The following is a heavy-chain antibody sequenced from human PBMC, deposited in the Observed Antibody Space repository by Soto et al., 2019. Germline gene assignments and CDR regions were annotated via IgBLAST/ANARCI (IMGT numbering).Heavy chain of an antibody. J-gene: IGHJ4*02. CDR2: IYHSGIT. V-gene: IGHV4-30-2*01. CDR3: ARHTAVVGDYFDY. CDR1: GGSISSGYYS. D-gene: IGHD5-18*01. Sequence: SETLSLTCAVSGGSISSGYYSWSGIRHPPGKGLEWIGYIYHSGITFYSPSLRSRVTISVDRSENQVSLKLNSVTAADTAVYYCARHTAVVGDYFDYWGQGLLVTVS.